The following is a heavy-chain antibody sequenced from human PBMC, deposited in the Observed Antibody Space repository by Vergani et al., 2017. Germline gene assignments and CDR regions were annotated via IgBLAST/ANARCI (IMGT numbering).Heavy chain of an antibody. J-gene: IGHJ6*02. Sequence: EVQLVQSGAEVKKPGESLKISCKGSGNSFTSYWIGWVRQMPGKGLEWMGIIYPVDSDTRYNPSFRGQVTMSADKSINTAYLQWSSLKASDTAMYYCARLIEEVGGYYYDMEVWGQGTTVTVSS. CDR2: IYPVDSDT. V-gene: IGHV5-51*01. CDR3: ARLIEEVGGYYYDMEV. D-gene: IGHD3-16*01. CDR1: GNSFTSYW.